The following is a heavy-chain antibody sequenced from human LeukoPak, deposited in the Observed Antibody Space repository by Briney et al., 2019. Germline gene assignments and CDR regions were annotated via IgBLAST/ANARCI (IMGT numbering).Heavy chain of an antibody. CDR3: ARDRPGIAAADIDY. CDR1: GFTFSSYS. CDR2: ISSSSSYI. V-gene: IGHV3-21*01. Sequence: GGSLRLSCAASGFTFSSYSMYWVRQAPGKGLEWVSSISSSSSYIYYADSVKGRFTISRDNAKNSLYLQMNSLRAEDTAVYYCARDRPGIAAADIDYWGQGTLVTVSS. J-gene: IGHJ4*02. D-gene: IGHD6-13*01.